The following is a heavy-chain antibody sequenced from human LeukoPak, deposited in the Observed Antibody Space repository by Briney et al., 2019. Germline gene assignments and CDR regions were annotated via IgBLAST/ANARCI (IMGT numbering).Heavy chain of an antibody. CDR3: ARGGLSSWTAYYYYYGMDV. Sequence: SQTLSLTCAISGDTVSSNSASWSWARQSPSRGLEWLGRTYYRSKWYNESGVSVGSRVIINADASKNQFSLKLSSVTAADTAVYYCARGGLSSWTAYYYYYGMDVWGQGTTVTVSS. CDR1: GDTVSSNSAS. D-gene: IGHD6-13*01. V-gene: IGHV6-1*01. J-gene: IGHJ6*02. CDR2: TYYRSKWYN.